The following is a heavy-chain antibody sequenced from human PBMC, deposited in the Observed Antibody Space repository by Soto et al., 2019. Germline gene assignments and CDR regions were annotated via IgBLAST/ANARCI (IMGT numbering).Heavy chain of an antibody. Sequence: LRLSCVGSGFTFSSYAMSWVRQAPGKGLEWVSAISGSGGSTYYADSVKGRFTISRDNSKNTLYLQMNSLRAEDTAVYYCAKAHDAMTTVTTVWFDPWGQGTLVTVSS. CDR1: GFTFSSYA. CDR3: AKAHDAMTTVTTVWFDP. J-gene: IGHJ5*02. CDR2: ISGSGGST. V-gene: IGHV3-23*01. D-gene: IGHD4-4*01.